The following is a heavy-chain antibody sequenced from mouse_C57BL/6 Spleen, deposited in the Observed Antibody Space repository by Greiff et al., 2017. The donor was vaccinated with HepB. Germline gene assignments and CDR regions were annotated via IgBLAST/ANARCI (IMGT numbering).Heavy chain of an antibody. Sequence: VQLQQSGAELVRPGASVTLSCKASGYTFTDYEMHWVKQTPVHGLEWIGAIDPETGGNAYNQKFKGKAILTADKSSSTAYMALRSLTSEDSAVYYCTLLLRSFDYWGQGTTLTVSS. CDR1: GYTFTDYE. D-gene: IGHD1-1*01. CDR3: TLLLRSFDY. V-gene: IGHV1-15*01. CDR2: IDPETGGN. J-gene: IGHJ2*01.